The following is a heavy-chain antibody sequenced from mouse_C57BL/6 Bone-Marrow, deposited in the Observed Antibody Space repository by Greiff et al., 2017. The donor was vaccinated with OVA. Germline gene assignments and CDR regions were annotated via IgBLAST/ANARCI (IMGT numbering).Heavy chain of an antibody. CDR3: ARSGLATIVTYYFDY. CDR2: IDPSDSYT. CDR1: GYTFTSYW. V-gene: IGHV1-50*01. J-gene: IGHJ2*01. Sequence: QVQLKQPGAELVKPGASVKLSCKASGYTFTSYWMQWVKQRPGQGLEWIGEIDPSDSYTNYNQKFKGKATLTVDTSSSTAYMQLSSLTSEDSAVYYCARSGLATIVTYYFDYWGQGTTLTVSS. D-gene: IGHD2-5*01.